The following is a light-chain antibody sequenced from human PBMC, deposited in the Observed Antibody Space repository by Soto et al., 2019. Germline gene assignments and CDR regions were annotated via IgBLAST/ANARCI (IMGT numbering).Light chain of an antibody. CDR1: QSVFSS. CDR3: QQYHNWPA. Sequence: ETVMTQSPATLSVSPGERATLSCRASQSVFSSLAWYQHKPGQAPRLLIYGAATRATGIPARFSGSGSGTEFTLTISSLQSDDIPVYYCQQYHNWPAFGQGTKVEIK. V-gene: IGKV3-15*01. J-gene: IGKJ1*01. CDR2: GAA.